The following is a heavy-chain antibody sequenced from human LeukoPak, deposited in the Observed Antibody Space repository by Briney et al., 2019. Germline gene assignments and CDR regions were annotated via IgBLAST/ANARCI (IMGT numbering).Heavy chain of an antibody. CDR3: VATTYSDYVQFDY. V-gene: IGHV1-18*01. CDR1: GGTFGSYG. Sequence: ASVKVSCKASGGTFGSYGITWVRQAPGQGLEWMGWISTYNGNTNYAQKLQGRVTMTTDTSTTTAYMELSRLRSDDTATYYCVATTYSDYVQFDYWGQGTLVTVSS. J-gene: IGHJ4*02. D-gene: IGHD4-11*01. CDR2: ISTYNGNT.